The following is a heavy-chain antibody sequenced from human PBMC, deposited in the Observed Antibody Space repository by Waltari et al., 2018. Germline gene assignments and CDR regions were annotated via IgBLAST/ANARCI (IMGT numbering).Heavy chain of an antibody. V-gene: IGHV3-21*03. Sequence: EVRLAESGGGLVKPGGSLRPSCDASRYDFSDLALNWVRQAPGTGLEWVSSIGGTHSNIFYADSVKGRFTVSRDNAKNSLYLQMDNLRAEDSGLYFCTRDLYGSGGDWFDPWGQGTLVTVSS. D-gene: IGHD3-10*01. CDR3: TRDLYGSGGDWFDP. CDR1: RYDFSDLA. CDR2: IGGTHSNI. J-gene: IGHJ5*02.